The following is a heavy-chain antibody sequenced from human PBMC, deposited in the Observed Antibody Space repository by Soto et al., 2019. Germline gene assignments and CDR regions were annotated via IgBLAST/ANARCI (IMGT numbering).Heavy chain of an antibody. CDR1: GDSISTSNYY. J-gene: IGHJ5*02. CDR2: IHYSGST. V-gene: IGHV4-39*01. CDR3: ARHQNLRWFGP. Sequence: PSETLSLTCTVSGDSISTSNYYWGWIRQPPGKGPEWIGNIHYSGSTFYNPSLKSRVTISVDTSKNQFSLKLSSVTAADTAVYYCARHQNLRWFGPWGQGTLVTVS.